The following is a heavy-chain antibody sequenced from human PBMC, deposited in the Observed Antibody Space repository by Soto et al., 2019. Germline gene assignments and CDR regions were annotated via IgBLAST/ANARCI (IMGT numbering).Heavy chain of an antibody. CDR3: ARHAEVGGDYYYYYYMDV. D-gene: IGHD1-26*01. CDR1: GGSISSSSYY. J-gene: IGHJ6*03. CDR2: IYYSGST. Sequence: PSETLSLTCTVSGGSISSSSYYWGWIRQPPGKGLEWIGSIYYSGSTYYNPSLKSRVTISVDTSKNQFSLKLSSVTAADTAVYYCARHAEVGGDYYYYYYMDVWGKGTTVTSP. V-gene: IGHV4-39*01.